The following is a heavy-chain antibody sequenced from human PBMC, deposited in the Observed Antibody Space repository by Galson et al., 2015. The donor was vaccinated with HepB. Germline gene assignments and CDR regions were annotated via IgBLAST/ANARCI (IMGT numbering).Heavy chain of an antibody. CDR3: ARVRPFGVIYYYYMDV. CDR2: IIPIFGTA. D-gene: IGHD3-3*01. Sequence: SVKVSCKASGGTFSSYAISWVRQAPGQGLEWMGGIIPIFGTANYAQKFQGRVTITADESTSTAYMELSSLRSEDTAVYYCARVRPFGVIYYYYMDVWGKGTTVTVSS. CDR1: GGTFSSYA. V-gene: IGHV1-69*13. J-gene: IGHJ6*03.